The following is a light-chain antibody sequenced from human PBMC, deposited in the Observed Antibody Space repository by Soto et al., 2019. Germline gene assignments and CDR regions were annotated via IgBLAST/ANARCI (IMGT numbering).Light chain of an antibody. Sequence: EVVMTQSPATLSVSLGERATLSCRASERVATNLAWYRQKPGQAARLLISGASSRATGIPDRFSGSGSGTEFTIIISSLQSEDFAVYYCQQYNNWALVIFGGGTKVDIK. J-gene: IGKJ4*01. CDR2: GAS. CDR1: ERVATN. CDR3: QQYNNWALVI. V-gene: IGKV3D-15*01.